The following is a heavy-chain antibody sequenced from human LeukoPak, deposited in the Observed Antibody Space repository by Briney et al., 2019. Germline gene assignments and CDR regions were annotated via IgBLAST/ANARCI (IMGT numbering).Heavy chain of an antibody. Sequence: GGSLRLSCAASGFTFSSYSMNWVRQAPGKGLEWVSAISGGGGNTYYADSVKGRFTISRDNSKNTLYLQMNSLRAEDTAVYYCGKNRYSGSLSPFDIWGQGTMVTVSS. V-gene: IGHV3-23*01. D-gene: IGHD1-26*01. CDR3: GKNRYSGSLSPFDI. CDR2: ISGGGGNT. J-gene: IGHJ3*02. CDR1: GFTFSSYS.